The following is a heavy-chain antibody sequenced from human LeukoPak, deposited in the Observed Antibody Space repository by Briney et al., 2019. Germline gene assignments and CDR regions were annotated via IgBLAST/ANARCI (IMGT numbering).Heavy chain of an antibody. J-gene: IGHJ4*02. D-gene: IGHD4-23*01. CDR1: GFTLDDYA. V-gene: IGHV3-9*01. CDR3: ANLPYGGNDGSMG. Sequence: GGSLRLSCAASGFTLDDYAMHWVRQVPGKGLEWVSGISWNSGSIGYADSVKGRFTISRDNAKNSLYLQMNGLRAEDTALYYCANLPYGGNDGSMGWGQGTLVTVSS. CDR2: ISWNSGSI.